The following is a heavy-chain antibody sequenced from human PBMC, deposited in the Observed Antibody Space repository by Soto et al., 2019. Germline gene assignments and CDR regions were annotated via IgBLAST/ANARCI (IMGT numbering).Heavy chain of an antibody. Sequence: SETLSLTCAVYGGSFSGYYWSWIRQPPGKGLEWIGEINHSGSTNYNPSLKSRVTISVDTSKNQFSLKLSSVTAADTAVYYCARVGSGRYYYYYYGMDVWGQGTTVTVS. J-gene: IGHJ6*02. CDR3: ARVGSGRYYYYYYGMDV. V-gene: IGHV4-34*01. D-gene: IGHD3-3*01. CDR2: INHSGST. CDR1: GGSFSGYY.